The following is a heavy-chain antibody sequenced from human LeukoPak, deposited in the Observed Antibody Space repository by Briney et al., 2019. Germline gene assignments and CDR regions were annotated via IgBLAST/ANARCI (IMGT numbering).Heavy chain of an antibody. D-gene: IGHD6-13*01. J-gene: IGHJ3*02. CDR2: INHSGST. Sequence: SETLSLTCAVYGGSFSGYYWSWIRQPPGKGLEWIGEINHSGSTNYNPSLKSRVTISVDASKNQFSLKLSSVTAADTAVYYCAREQRAFDIWGQGTMVTVSS. CDR1: GGSFSGYY. CDR3: AREQRAFDI. V-gene: IGHV4-34*01.